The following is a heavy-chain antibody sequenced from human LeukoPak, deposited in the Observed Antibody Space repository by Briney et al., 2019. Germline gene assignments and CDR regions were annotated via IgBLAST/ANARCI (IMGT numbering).Heavy chain of an antibody. V-gene: IGHV1-18*01. CDR1: GYTFTSHG. CDR2: ISANNGNT. J-gene: IGHJ2*01. D-gene: IGHD2-2*01. Sequence: ASVKVSCKASGYTFTSHGTSWVRQAPGQGLEWMGWISANNGNTNYAQKLQGRVSMTTDTSTSTAYMELRSLRSDDTAVYYCARVPAAEGYCYFDLWGRGTLVTVSS. CDR3: ARVPAAEGYCYFDL.